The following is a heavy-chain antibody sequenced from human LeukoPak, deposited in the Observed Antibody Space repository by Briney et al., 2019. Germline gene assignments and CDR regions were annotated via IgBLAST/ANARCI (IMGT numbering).Heavy chain of an antibody. D-gene: IGHD4-11*01. CDR2: IWYDGSNK. CDR3: AKGKETTVTTYFDY. Sequence: GGSLRLSCAASGFTFSSYGMHWVRQAPGKGLEWVAVIWYDGSNKYYADSVKGRFTISRDNSKNTLYLQMNSLRAEDTAVYYCAKGKETTVTTYFDYWGRGTLVTVSS. CDR1: GFTFSSYG. V-gene: IGHV3-33*06. J-gene: IGHJ4*02.